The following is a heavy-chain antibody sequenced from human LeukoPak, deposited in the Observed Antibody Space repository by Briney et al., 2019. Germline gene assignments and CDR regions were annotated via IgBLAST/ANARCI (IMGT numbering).Heavy chain of an antibody. Sequence: PGGSLRLSCAASGFTFSSYVMSWVRQAPGKGLEWVSGISGRGNSKYYADSVKGRFTISRDISKNTLYLQMNNLRVEDTAVYYCAKDSYCSGGSCYWFDYWGQGTLVTVSS. J-gene: IGHJ4*02. D-gene: IGHD2-15*01. CDR2: ISGRGNSK. CDR3: AKDSYCSGGSCYWFDY. CDR1: GFTFSSYV. V-gene: IGHV3-23*01.